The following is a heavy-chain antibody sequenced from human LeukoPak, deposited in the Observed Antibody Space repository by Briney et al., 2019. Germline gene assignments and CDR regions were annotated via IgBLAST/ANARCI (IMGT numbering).Heavy chain of an antibody. CDR3: AKMPWGSGYYFLDY. J-gene: IGHJ4*02. V-gene: IGHV3-23*01. Sequence: GGSLRLSCAASGFTFSSYAMNWVRQAPGKGLEWVSHISSTGGSTYYADSVKGRFTISRDNSKNTLFLQVNSLSAEDTAVYYCAKMPWGSGYYFLDYWGQGTLVTVSS. D-gene: IGHD5-12*01. CDR1: GFTFSSYA. CDR2: ISSTGGST.